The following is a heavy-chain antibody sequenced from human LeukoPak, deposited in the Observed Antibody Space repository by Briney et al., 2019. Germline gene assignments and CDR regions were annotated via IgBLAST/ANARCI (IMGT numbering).Heavy chain of an antibody. D-gene: IGHD6-6*01. CDR2: ISYTGETK. V-gene: IGHV3-30*18. J-gene: IGHJ4*02. Sequence: GGSLRLSCEASGFTFSSYGTSWVRQAPGKGLEWVAVISYTGETKYYGDSVKGRFTISRDNSKNTLYLQMNSLRAEDTAVYYCVKETDEYSSSSSDYWGQGTLVTVSS. CDR1: GFTFSSYG. CDR3: VKETDEYSSSSSDY.